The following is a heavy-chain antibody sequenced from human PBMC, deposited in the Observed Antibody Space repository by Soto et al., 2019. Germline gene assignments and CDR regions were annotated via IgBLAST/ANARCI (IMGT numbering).Heavy chain of an antibody. CDR2: INTYNGNT. CDR3: AKDGVDYSATVTGGF. V-gene: IGHV1-18*01. CDR1: GYTFTNYG. D-gene: IGHD3-16*01. J-gene: IGHJ4*02. Sequence: QVQLVQSGAEVKKPGASVKVSCTASGYTFTNYGITWVRQAPGQGLEWLGWINTYNGNTKYAQKFQGRLTMTTDTSTTTVYMELRSLKSDDTAMYYFAKDGVDYSATVTGGFWGQGSLVAVSS.